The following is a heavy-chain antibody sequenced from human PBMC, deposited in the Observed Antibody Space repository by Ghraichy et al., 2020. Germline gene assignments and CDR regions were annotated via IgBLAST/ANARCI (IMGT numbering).Heavy chain of an antibody. CDR2: MNPNSGNT. J-gene: IGHJ4*02. CDR3: ARPRDCTNGVCYPDVDY. V-gene: IGHV1-8*01. Sequence: ASVKVSCKTSGYTFTSYDINWVRQATGQGLEWMGWMNPNSGNTGYAQKFQGRVTMTKNASISTAYMELSSLRSEDAAIYYCARPRDCTNGVCYPDVDYWGQGTLVTVSS. CDR1: GYTFTSYD. D-gene: IGHD2-8*01.